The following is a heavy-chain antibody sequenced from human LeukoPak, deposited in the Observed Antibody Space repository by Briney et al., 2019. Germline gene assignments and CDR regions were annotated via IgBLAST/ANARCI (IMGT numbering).Heavy chain of an antibody. CDR3: ARVAGTIRIWPQPFGDGMDV. CDR2: ISGSGRST. J-gene: IGHJ6*02. V-gene: IGHV3-23*01. CDR1: RFTFSNYV. Sequence: PGGSLRLSCAASRFTFSNYVMSWVRQAPGGGLECVSAISGSGRSTYYADSVKGRFTISRDNSKNTLYLQMNSLRAEDTALHYCARVAGTIRIWPQPFGDGMDVWGQGTTVTVSS. D-gene: IGHD3-16*01.